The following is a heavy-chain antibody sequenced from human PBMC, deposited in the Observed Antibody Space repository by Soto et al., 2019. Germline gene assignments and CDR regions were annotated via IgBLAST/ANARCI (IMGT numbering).Heavy chain of an antibody. CDR3: ARVPDKSGSKEGDLDY. V-gene: IGHV3-30-3*01. D-gene: IGHD3-10*01. CDR1: GFNLVNYA. J-gene: IGHJ4*02. Sequence: QVQLVESGGGVVQPGTSLRLSCTASGFNLVNYAMHWVRQAPGKGLEWVAVISYDGDNKYYADSVKGRFTVSRDNSKNTLYLQRNSLRVEDTARYYCARVPDKSGSKEGDLDYWGQGTLVAVSS. CDR2: ISYDGDNK.